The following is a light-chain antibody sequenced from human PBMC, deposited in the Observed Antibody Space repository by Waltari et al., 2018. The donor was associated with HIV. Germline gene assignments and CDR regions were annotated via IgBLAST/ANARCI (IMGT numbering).Light chain of an antibody. CDR2: YKSDSDK. V-gene: IGLV5-45*02. Sequence: QAVLTQPSSLSASPGASASLTCTLRSGINVSTYTINLYQQKPGSPPQYLLRYKSDSDKQQGSGVPSRFSGSKDASANAGILLISGLQSEDEADYYCMIWYSSAGVFGGGTKLTVL. CDR1: SGINVSTYT. J-gene: IGLJ3*02. CDR3: MIWYSSAGV.